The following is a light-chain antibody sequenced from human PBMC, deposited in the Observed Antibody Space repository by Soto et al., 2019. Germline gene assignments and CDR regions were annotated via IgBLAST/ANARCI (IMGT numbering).Light chain of an antibody. CDR2: SNN. Sequence: QSVLTQPPSASETPGQRVTISCSGSSSNIGSNTVSWYQQLPGAAPKPPIYSNNQRPSGVPDRFSGSKSGTSASLAISGPQSEDEADYYCAAWDDSLNGHAVFGGGTQLTVL. CDR3: AAWDDSLNGHAV. V-gene: IGLV1-44*01. J-gene: IGLJ2*01. CDR1: SSNIGSNT.